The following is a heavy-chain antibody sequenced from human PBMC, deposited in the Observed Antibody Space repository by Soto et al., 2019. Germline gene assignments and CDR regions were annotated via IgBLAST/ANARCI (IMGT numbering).Heavy chain of an antibody. CDR3: TTEVKCIAAAGTTAFDY. D-gene: IGHD6-13*01. CDR2: IKSKTDGGTT. J-gene: IGHJ4*02. Sequence: GGSLRLSCAASGFTFSNAWMNWVRQAPGKGLEWVGRIKSKTDGGTTDYAAPVKGRFTISRDDSKNTLYLQMNSLKTEDTAVYYCTTEVKCIAAAGTTAFDYWGQGTLVTVAS. CDR1: GFTFSNAW. V-gene: IGHV3-15*07.